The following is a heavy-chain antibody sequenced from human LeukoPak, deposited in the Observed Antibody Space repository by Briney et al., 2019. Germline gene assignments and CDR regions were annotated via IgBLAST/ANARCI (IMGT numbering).Heavy chain of an antibody. CDR3: ARAGYGGDLDY. Sequence: SETLSLTCTVSGGSISSYYWTWIRQPAEKGLEWIGRIYTSGSSNYNPSLKSRVTMSVDTSKNQFSMKRSSVSAADTAVYYCARAGYGGDLDYWGQGTLVTVSS. D-gene: IGHD4-23*01. CDR2: IYTSGSS. J-gene: IGHJ4*02. CDR1: GGSISSYY. V-gene: IGHV4-4*07.